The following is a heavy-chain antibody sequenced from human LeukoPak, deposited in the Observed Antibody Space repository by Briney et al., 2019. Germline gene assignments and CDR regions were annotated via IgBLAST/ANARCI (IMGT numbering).Heavy chain of an antibody. CDR2: ISSSSSYI. CDR3: AKGGGYYSVIIYYYMDV. D-gene: IGHD3-22*01. V-gene: IGHV3-21*01. CDR1: GFTFSSYS. J-gene: IGHJ6*03. Sequence: PGGSLRLSCAASGFTFSSYSMNWVRQAPGKGLEWVSSISSSSSYIYYADSVKGRFTISRDNAKNSLYLQMNSLRAEDTAVYYCAKGGGYYSVIIYYYMDVWGKGTTVTVSS.